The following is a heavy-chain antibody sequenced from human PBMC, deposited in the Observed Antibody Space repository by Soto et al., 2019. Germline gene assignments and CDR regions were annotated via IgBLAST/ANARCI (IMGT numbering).Heavy chain of an antibody. D-gene: IGHD1-7*01. CDR1: GYSFSTHA. V-gene: IGHV1-3*01. J-gene: IGHJ4*02. CDR2: INSVNDHT. Sequence: GAPVKVSCKASGYSFSTHAMHWVRQAPGQGLEWVGWINSVNDHTIYSEKFQGRVTITSDTSATTAYMELSRLTSEDTAIYYCARNILGGTTDYWGQGTLVTVSS. CDR3: ARNILGGTTDY.